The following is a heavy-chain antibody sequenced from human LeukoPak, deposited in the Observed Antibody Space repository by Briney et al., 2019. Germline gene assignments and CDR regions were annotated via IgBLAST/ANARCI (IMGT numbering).Heavy chain of an antibody. J-gene: IGHJ6*03. CDR2: INPNSGGT. Sequence: ASVKVSCKASGYTFTGYYMHWVRQAPGQGLEWMGRINPNSGGTNYAQKFQGRVTMTRDTSISTAYMELSRLRSDDTAVYYCARVQGYLWFGESPPYMDVWGKGTTVTISS. CDR1: GYTFTGYY. V-gene: IGHV1-2*02. CDR3: ARVQGYLWFGESPPYMDV. D-gene: IGHD3-10*01.